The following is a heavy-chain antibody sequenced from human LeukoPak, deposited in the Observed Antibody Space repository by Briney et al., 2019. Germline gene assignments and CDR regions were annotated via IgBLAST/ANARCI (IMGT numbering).Heavy chain of an antibody. CDR3: AKKASRYFDWLDYFDY. CDR1: GFTFSSYA. J-gene: IGHJ4*02. Sequence: GGSLRLSCAASGFTFSSYAMSWVRQAPGKGLEWVSAISGSGGSTYYADSVKGRFTISRDNYKNTLYLQMTSLRAEDTAVYYCAKKASRYFDWLDYFDYWGQGTLVTVSS. D-gene: IGHD3-9*01. CDR2: ISGSGGST. V-gene: IGHV3-23*01.